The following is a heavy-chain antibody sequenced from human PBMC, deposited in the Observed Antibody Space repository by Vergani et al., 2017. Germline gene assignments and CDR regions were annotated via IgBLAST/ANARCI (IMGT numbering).Heavy chain of an antibody. CDR2: ISAYNGNT. J-gene: IGHJ6*02. V-gene: IGHV1-18*04. D-gene: IGHD3-10*01. Sequence: QVQLVQSGAEVKKPGASVKVSCKASGYTFTSYGISWVRQAPGQGLEWMGWISAYNGNTNYAQKLQGRVTMTTDTSTSTAYMELSSLRSEDTAVYYCARALQPVITMVRGLVYYYGMDVWGQGTTVTVSS. CDR3: ARALQPVITMVRGLVYYYGMDV. CDR1: GYTFTSYG.